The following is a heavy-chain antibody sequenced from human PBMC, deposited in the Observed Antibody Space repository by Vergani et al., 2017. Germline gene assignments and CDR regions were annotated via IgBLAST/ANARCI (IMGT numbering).Heavy chain of an antibody. D-gene: IGHD5-24*01. CDR1: GFSVNSHPMR. J-gene: IGHJ3*02. V-gene: IGHV2-70*04. CDR3: SQIRSKNGYNYDAFDI. CDR2: IDWDDDK. Sequence: QITLKESGPTLVKPTQTLTLTCTVSGFSVNSHPMRLIWIRQPPGKALEWLARIDWDDDKFYDRSLKTRLTISKDTSKNQVVLRMTNMDPVDTAMYYCSQIRSKNGYNYDAFDIWSQGTMLIVSS.